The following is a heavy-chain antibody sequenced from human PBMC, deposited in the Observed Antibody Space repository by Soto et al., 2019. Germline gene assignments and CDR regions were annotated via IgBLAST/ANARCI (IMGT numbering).Heavy chain of an antibody. V-gene: IGHV4-38-2*01. CDR1: GYSISSGYY. D-gene: IGHD3-22*01. Sequence: SETLSLTCAVSGYSISSGYYWGWIRQPPGKGLQWTGNMYHSGNTYYNPSLKSRVTISVDTSKNQFSLKLRSVTAADEAVYYCARVSYFDSGGFFYYFDYWGQGALVTVSS. CDR2: MYHSGNT. CDR3: ARVSYFDSGGFFYYFDY. J-gene: IGHJ4*02.